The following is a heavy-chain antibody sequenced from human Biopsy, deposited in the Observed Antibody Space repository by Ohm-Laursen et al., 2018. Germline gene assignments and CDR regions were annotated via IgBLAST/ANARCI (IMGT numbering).Heavy chain of an antibody. CDR3: ARTPRDSFWSGSYKRGLWFDP. Sequence: SETLSLTCSVSGGSIISYYWTWIRQPPGKGLEWIGHVYNGGITNYNPSLKSRATISKDTSKNQFSLQVNSVTAADTAVYYCARTPRDSFWSGSYKRGLWFDPWGQGTLVSVSS. V-gene: IGHV4-59*01. CDR1: GGSIISYY. D-gene: IGHD3-3*01. J-gene: IGHJ5*02. CDR2: VYNGGIT.